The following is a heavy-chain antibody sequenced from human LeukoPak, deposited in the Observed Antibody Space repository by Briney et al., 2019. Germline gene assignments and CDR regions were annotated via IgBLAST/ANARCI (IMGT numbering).Heavy chain of an antibody. CDR1: GFTFTNYA. CDR3: AKWGDYDILTGYYVPDY. CDR2: ITGSDGSS. Sequence: GGSLRLSCAASGFTFTNYAMSWVRQAPGKGLEWVSAITGSDGSSYYADSAKGRFTISRDNSKNTLYLQVNSLRAEDTAVYYCAKWGDYDILTGYYVPDYWGQGTLVIVSS. D-gene: IGHD3-9*01. J-gene: IGHJ4*02. V-gene: IGHV3-23*01.